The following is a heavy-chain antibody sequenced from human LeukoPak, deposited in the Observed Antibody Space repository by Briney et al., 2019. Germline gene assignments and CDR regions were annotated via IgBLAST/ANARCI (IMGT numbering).Heavy chain of an antibody. CDR1: GFTFSSYG. CDR2: ISASGST. V-gene: IGHV3-23*01. D-gene: IGHD4-23*01. Sequence: GGSLRLSCAASGFTFSSYGMSWVRQAPGEGLEWVSGISASGSTYYADSVKGRFTISRDNSKNTLYLQMNSLRAEDTAVYYCAKNIGGFDYWGQGTLVTVSS. CDR3: AKNIGGFDY. J-gene: IGHJ4*02.